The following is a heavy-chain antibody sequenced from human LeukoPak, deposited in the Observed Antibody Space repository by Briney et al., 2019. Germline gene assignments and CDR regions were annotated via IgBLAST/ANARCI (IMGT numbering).Heavy chain of an antibody. J-gene: IGHJ4*02. D-gene: IGHD1/OR15-1a*01. Sequence: PGGSLRLSCAGSGFIFSSFEMNWVRQAPGKGLEWVSYIGASGRAIYYAGSVRGRFSISRDNAKNSIYLQMNSLTAEDTAIYYCTRVGPNWNNFDYWGQGALVTVSS. V-gene: IGHV3-48*03. CDR3: TRVGPNWNNFDY. CDR2: IGASGRAI. CDR1: GFIFSSFE.